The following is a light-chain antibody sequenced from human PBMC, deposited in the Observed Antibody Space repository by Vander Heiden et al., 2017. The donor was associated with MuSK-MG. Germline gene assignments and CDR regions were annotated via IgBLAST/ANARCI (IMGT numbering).Light chain of an antibody. J-gene: IGLJ3*02. V-gene: IGLV7-46*01. CDR3: LPSNSGALV. Sequence: QAVVTQEPSLTVSPGGTVTLTCGSSTGAVTSGHYPYWFQQKPGQAPRTLIYDTSNKHSWTPARFSGSLLAGTAALTLSGAQAEEEADYYCLPSNSGALVFGGGTNLTVL. CDR2: DTS. CDR1: TGAVTSGHY.